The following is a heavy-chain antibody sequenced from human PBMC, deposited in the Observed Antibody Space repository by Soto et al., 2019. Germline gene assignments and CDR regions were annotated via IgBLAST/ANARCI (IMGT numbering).Heavy chain of an antibody. CDR2: MSGSGDAI. V-gene: IGHV3-11*01. J-gene: IGHJ6*02. CDR1: GFTFSDYY. Sequence: GSLRLSCTTSGFTFSDYYMTWVRQAPGKGLEWISYMSGSGDAIYYADSVKGRFTTSRDNAKNSLHLEMNSLRVEDTAMYYCVRGNFYYGMDVWGQGTTVTVSS. CDR3: VRGNFYYGMDV.